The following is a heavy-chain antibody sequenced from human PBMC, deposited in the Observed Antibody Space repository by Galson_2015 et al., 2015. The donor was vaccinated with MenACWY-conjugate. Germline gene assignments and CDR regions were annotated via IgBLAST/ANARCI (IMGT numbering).Heavy chain of an antibody. D-gene: IGHD5-18*01. Sequence: KGLELLGIIYLGDSDTRYSPSFQGQVTISADKSISTAYLQWSSLKASDTAMYYCARQLGYSYGYFYFDYWGQGTLVTVSS. J-gene: IGHJ4*02. CDR2: IYLGDSDT. CDR3: ARQLGYSYGYFYFDY. V-gene: IGHV5-51*01.